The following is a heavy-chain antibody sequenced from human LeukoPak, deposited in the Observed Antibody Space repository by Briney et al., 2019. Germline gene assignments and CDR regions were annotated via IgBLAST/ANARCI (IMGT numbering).Heavy chain of an antibody. Sequence: PSETLSLICSVYGGSFRDYFWSWIRQTPGKGLEWIGEIDDGGNTNYNPSFMSRVLVSMQKSKKEFSLVMRSVTAADTAVYYCARFARFTRGDCGDAFDIWSQGATVIVSS. V-gene: IGHV4-34*01. CDR2: IDDGGNT. CDR1: GGSFRDYF. J-gene: IGHJ3*02. CDR3: ARFARFTRGDCGDAFDI. D-gene: IGHD2-21*02.